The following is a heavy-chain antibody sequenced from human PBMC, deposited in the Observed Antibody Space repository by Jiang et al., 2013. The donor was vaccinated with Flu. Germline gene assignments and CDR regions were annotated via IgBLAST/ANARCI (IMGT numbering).Heavy chain of an antibody. CDR1: GYTFTGYY. V-gene: IGHV1-2*02. J-gene: IGHJ6*02. CDR3: ARDIAPYYYYYYGMDV. Sequence: SGAEVKKPGASVKVSCKASGYTFTGYYMHWVRQAPGQGLEWMGWINPNSGGTNYAQKFQGRVTMTRDTSISTAYMELSRLRSDDTAVYYCARDIAPYYYYYYGMDVWGQGTTVTVSS. D-gene: IGHD3-16*02. CDR2: INPNSGGT.